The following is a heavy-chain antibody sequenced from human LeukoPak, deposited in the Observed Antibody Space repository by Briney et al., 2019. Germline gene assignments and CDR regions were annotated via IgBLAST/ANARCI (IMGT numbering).Heavy chain of an antibody. CDR3: ARHRDYAFDI. CDR1: GYTFTNYY. CDR2: INPSGGST. Sequence: ASVTVSCKASGYTFTNYYVHWVRQAPGQGLEWMGIINPSGGSTTYAQKFQGKVTMTRDTSTSAVYMKLSSLRSEDTAVYYCARHRDYAFDIWGQGTVVTVSS. J-gene: IGHJ3*02. V-gene: IGHV1-46*01.